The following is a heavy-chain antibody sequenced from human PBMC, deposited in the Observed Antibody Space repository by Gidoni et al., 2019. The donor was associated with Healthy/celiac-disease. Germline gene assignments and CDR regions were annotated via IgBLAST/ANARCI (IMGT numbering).Heavy chain of an antibody. CDR1: GFTFSNAW. D-gene: IGHD3-10*01. Sequence: EVQLVESGGGLVKPGGTLRLSCAASGFTFSNAWMSWVRQAPGKGLEWVGRIKSKTDGGTTDYAAPVKGRFTISRDDSKNTLYLKMNSLKPEDTAVYYCTTVRANYYGSGLLHLGVWGKGTTVTVSS. J-gene: IGHJ6*04. CDR2: IKSKTDGGTT. V-gene: IGHV3-15*01. CDR3: TTVRANYYGSGLLHLGV.